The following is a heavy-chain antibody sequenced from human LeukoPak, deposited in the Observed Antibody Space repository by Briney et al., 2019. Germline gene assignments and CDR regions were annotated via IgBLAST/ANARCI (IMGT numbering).Heavy chain of an antibody. V-gene: IGHV3-53*05. Sequence: PGGSLRLSCAASGFTVSRNYMSWVRQAPGKGLEWVSVLYSDGSTYHADSVKGRFTISRDNSNNTLYLQMDSLGTEDTAVYYCAKDDWIFSKAFDIWGQGTMVTVSS. CDR2: LYSDGST. J-gene: IGHJ3*02. CDR3: AKDDWIFSKAFDI. CDR1: GFTVSRNY. D-gene: IGHD2-2*03.